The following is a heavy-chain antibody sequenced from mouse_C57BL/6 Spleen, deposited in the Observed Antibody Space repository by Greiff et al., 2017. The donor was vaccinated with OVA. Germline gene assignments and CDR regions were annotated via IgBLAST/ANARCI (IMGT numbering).Heavy chain of an antibody. CDR3: ARAPDGYYPAWFAY. CDR2: ISDGGSYT. J-gene: IGHJ3*01. Sequence: EVQGVESGGGLVKPGGSLKLSCAASGFTFSSYAMSWVRQTPEKRLEWVATISDGGSYTYYPDNVKGRFTISRDNAKNNLYLQMSHLKSEDTAMYYCARAPDGYYPAWFAYWGQGTLVTVSA. V-gene: IGHV5-4*01. CDR1: GFTFSSYA. D-gene: IGHD2-3*01.